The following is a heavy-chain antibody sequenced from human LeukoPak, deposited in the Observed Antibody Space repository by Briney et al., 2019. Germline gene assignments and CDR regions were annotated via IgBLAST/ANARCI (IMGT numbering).Heavy chain of an antibody. CDR1: GGSISSYY. J-gene: IGHJ6*02. Sequence: SETLSLTCTVSGGSISSYYWSWIRQPPGKGLEWIGYIYYSGSTNYNPSLKSRVTISVDTSKNQFSLKLSSVTAADTAVYYCARADLLLWFGPHMDVWGQGTTVTVSS. CDR3: ARADLLLWFGPHMDV. V-gene: IGHV4-59*01. D-gene: IGHD3-10*01. CDR2: IYYSGST.